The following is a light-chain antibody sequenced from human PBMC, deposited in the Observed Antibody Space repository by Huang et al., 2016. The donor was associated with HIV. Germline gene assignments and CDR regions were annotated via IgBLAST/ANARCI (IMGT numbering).Light chain of an antibody. CDR3: QQYDNLYT. CDR1: QDIRNY. CDR2: GAS. V-gene: IGKV1-33*01. J-gene: IGKJ2*01. Sequence: IQMTQSPASLSANVGDRVTISCQASQDIRNYLNWYQQKPGKAPTLLIYGASNLQKGVPSRFSGNGSGTDFTITISSLQSEDVATYYCQQYDNLYTFGQGTRLDIK.